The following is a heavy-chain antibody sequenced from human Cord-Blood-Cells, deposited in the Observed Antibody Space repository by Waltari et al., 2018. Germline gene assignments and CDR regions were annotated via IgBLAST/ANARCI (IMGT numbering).Heavy chain of an antibody. CDR1: GGSFSGYY. CDR3: ARGRALLTTPYYYGMDV. Sequence: QVQLQQWGAGLLKPSETLSLTCAVYGGSFSGYYWSWIRQHPGKGLEWIGEINHSGSTNYNPSLKSRVTISVDTSKNQFSLKLSSVTAADTAVYYCARGRALLTTPYYYGMDVWGQGTTVTVSS. J-gene: IGHJ6*02. CDR2: INHSGST. D-gene: IGHD4-17*01. V-gene: IGHV4-34*01.